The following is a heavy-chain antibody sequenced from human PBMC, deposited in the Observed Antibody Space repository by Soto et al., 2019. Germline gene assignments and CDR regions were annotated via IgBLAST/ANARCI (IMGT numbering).Heavy chain of an antibody. Sequence: QVQLQESGPGLVKPSQTLSLTCSVSGESISSGGYYWSWIRHHPGKGLEWIGYIYDSESAYYNPSFKRRVTISMDTSKNHFAMRLSSVTAADTAVYYCARASSSSSAADYWGQGTLATVSS. CDR2: IYDSESA. J-gene: IGHJ4*02. CDR3: ARASSSSSAADY. CDR1: GESISSGGYY. D-gene: IGHD6-6*01. V-gene: IGHV4-31*03.